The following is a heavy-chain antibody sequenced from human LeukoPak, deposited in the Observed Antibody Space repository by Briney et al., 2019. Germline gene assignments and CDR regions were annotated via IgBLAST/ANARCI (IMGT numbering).Heavy chain of an antibody. CDR1: GSTFSDYY. J-gene: IGHJ6*03. CDR3: AIGRADYDFWSGYYHYMDV. Sequence: PGGSLRLSCAASGSTFSDYYMSWIRQAPGKGLEWVSYISSSGSTIYYADSVKGRFTISRDNAKNSLYLQMNSLRAEDTAVCYCAIGRADYDFWSGYYHYMDVWGKGTTVTVS. CDR2: ISSSGSTI. V-gene: IGHV3-11*01. D-gene: IGHD3-3*01.